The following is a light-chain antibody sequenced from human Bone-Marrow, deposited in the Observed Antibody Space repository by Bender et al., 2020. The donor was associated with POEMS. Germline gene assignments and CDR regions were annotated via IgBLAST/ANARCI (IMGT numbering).Light chain of an antibody. CDR1: SNDVGGSDY. V-gene: IGLV2-8*01. CDR2: DVN. J-gene: IGLJ1*01. Sequence: QSALTQPASVSGSPGQSITISCTGTSNDVGGSDYVSWYQEHPGKAPKLMIYDVNKRPSGVPDRFSGSKSGNTASLTVSGLQAEDEADYYCSSYAGSNNSVFGTGTKVTVL. CDR3: SSYAGSNNSV.